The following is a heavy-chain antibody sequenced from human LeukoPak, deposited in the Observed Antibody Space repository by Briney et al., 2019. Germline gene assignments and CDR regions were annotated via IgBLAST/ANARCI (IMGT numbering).Heavy chain of an antibody. J-gene: IGHJ6*03. V-gene: IGHV1-8*01. D-gene: IGHD2-2*01. Sequence: GASVKVSCKASGYTFTSYDINWVRQATGQGLEWMGWMNPNTGNTGYAQKLQGRVTMTRNTSISTAYMELSSLRSDDTAIYYCARLVVPTAINYYYYMDVWGKGTTVTISS. CDR1: GYTFTSYD. CDR2: MNPNTGNT. CDR3: ARLVVPTAINYYYYMDV.